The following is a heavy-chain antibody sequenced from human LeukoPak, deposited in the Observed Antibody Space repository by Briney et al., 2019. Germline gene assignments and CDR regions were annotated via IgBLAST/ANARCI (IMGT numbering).Heavy chain of an antibody. Sequence: PSETLSLTCAVYGGSFSGCYWSWIRQPPGKGLEWIGEINHSGSTNYNPSLKSRVTISVDTSKNQFSLKLSSVTAAGTAVYYCARGYYYDSSALDYWGQGTLVTVSS. J-gene: IGHJ4*02. CDR3: ARGYYYDSSALDY. V-gene: IGHV4-34*01. CDR2: INHSGST. D-gene: IGHD3-22*01. CDR1: GGSFSGCY.